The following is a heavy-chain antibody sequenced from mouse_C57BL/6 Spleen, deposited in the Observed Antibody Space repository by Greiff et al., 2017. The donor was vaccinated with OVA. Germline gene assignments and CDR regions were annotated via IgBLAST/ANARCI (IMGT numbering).Heavy chain of an antibody. J-gene: IGHJ4*01. Sequence: VQLQQSGAELVKPGASVKLSCKASGYTFTSYWMHWVKQRPGQGLEWIGMIHPNSGSTNYNEKFKSKATLTVDKSSSTAYMQLSSLTSEDSAVYYCARSGYDYSYAMDYWGQGTSVTVSS. CDR1: GYTFTSYW. CDR2: IHPNSGST. D-gene: IGHD2-4*01. CDR3: ARSGYDYSYAMDY. V-gene: IGHV1-64*01.